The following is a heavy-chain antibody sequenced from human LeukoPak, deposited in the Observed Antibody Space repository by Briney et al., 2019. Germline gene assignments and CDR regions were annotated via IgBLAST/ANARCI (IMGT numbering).Heavy chain of an antibody. CDR2: ISSSSSTI. CDR3: AREHSSGHYMDV. Sequence: GGSLRLSCAASGFTFSSYSMNWVRQAPGTGLEWVSYISSSSSTIYYADSVKGRLTISRDNAKNSLYLQMNSLRAEDTALYYCAREHSSGHYMDVWGKGTTVTVSS. V-gene: IGHV3-48*01. J-gene: IGHJ6*03. CDR1: GFTFSSYS. D-gene: IGHD6-19*01.